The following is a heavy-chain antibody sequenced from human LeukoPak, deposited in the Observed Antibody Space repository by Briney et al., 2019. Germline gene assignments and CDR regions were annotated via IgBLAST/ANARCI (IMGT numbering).Heavy chain of an antibody. V-gene: IGHV4-4*02. Sequence: SGTLSLTCAVSGGSISSSNWWSWVRQPPGKGLEWIGEIYHSGSTNYNPSLKSRVTISVDTSKNQFSLKLSSVTAADTAVYYCARLAYCGGDCYYFDYWGQGTLVTVSS. CDR3: ARLAYCGGDCYYFDY. J-gene: IGHJ4*02. CDR2: IYHSGST. D-gene: IGHD2-21*02. CDR1: GGSISSSNW.